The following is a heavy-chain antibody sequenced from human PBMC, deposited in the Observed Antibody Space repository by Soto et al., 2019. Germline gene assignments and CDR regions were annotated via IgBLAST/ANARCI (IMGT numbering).Heavy chain of an antibody. J-gene: IGHJ5*02. CDR2: FSSSSSTI. CDR3: ARENDYVWGSYRLNWFDP. V-gene: IGHV3-48*02. Sequence: GGSLRLSCAASGFTFSSYGMHWVRQAPGKGLEWVSYFSSSSSTIYYADSVKGRFTISRDNAKNSLYLQMNSLRDEDTALYYCARENDYVWGSYRLNWFDPWGQGTLVTVSS. D-gene: IGHD3-16*02. CDR1: GFTFSSYG.